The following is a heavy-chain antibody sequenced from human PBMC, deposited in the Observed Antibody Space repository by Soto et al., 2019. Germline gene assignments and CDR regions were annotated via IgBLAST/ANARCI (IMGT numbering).Heavy chain of an antibody. D-gene: IGHD3-10*01. V-gene: IGHV4-59*01. CDR1: GGSISSDY. CDR3: ARFGTSXXXNWFDP. CDR2: VYHSWST. J-gene: IGHJ5*02. Sequence: SETLSLTCTVSGGSISSDYWNWIRQPPGKGLEWIGYVYHSWSTKYNPSLKSRVTISVDTSKNQLSLKLSSVTAADTAVYYCARFGTSXXXNWFDPWGQGTLVTVSS.